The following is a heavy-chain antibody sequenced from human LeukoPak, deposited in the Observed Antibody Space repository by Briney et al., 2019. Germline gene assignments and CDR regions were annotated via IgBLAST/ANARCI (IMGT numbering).Heavy chain of an antibody. Sequence: PGGSLRLSCAASGFTFSSYSMNWVRQAPGKGLEWVSSISSSSSYIYYADSVKGRFTISRDNAKNSLYLQMNSLRAEDTAVYYCARGDYGDYVSLDYWGRGTLVTVSS. CDR1: GFTFSSYS. V-gene: IGHV3-21*01. CDR2: ISSSSSYI. J-gene: IGHJ4*02. D-gene: IGHD4-17*01. CDR3: ARGDYGDYVSLDY.